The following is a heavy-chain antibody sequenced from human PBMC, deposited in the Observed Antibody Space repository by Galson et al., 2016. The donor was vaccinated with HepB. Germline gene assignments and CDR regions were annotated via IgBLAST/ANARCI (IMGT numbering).Heavy chain of an antibody. J-gene: IGHJ4*02. V-gene: IGHV1-18*01. CDR3: ARDRDAALDY. Sequence: SVKVSCKASGYTFTNNGISWVRQAPGQGPERMAWISAYSGNTNYAQKLLDRVTLTKDTSASTVYMELRSLRSDDTAMYYCARDRDAALDYWGQGALVTVSS. D-gene: IGHD6-13*01. CDR1: GYTFTNNG. CDR2: ISAYSGNT.